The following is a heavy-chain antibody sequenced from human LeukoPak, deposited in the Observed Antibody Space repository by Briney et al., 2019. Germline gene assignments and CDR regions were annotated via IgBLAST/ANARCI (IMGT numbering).Heavy chain of an antibody. CDR1: GGSISSYY. CDR3: ARAVDTAMVFDY. Sequence: SETLSLTCTVSGGSISSYYWSRIRQPPGKGLEWIGYIYYSGSTNYNPSLKSRVTISVDTSKNQISLKLSSVTAADTAVYYCARAVDTAMVFDYWGQGTLVTVSS. V-gene: IGHV4-59*01. J-gene: IGHJ4*02. CDR2: IYYSGST. D-gene: IGHD5-18*01.